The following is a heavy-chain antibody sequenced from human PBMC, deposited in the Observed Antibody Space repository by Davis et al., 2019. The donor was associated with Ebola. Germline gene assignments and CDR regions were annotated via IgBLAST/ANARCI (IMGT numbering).Heavy chain of an antibody. J-gene: IGHJ6*02. V-gene: IGHV3-73*01. CDR2: IRSKANSYAT. Sequence: GESLKISCAASGFTFSGSAMHWVRQASGKGLEWVGRIRSKANSYATAYAASVKGRFTISRDDSKNTAYLQMNSLKTEDTAVYYCARLLEWLSGGMDVWGQGTTVTVSS. CDR3: ARLLEWLSGGMDV. D-gene: IGHD3-3*01. CDR1: GFTFSGSA.